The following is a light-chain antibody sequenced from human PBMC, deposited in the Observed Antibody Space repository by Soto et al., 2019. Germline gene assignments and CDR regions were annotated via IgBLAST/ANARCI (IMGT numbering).Light chain of an antibody. CDR1: QSVSGY. Sequence: EIVLTQSPVTLSLSPGERATLSCRASQSVSGYLAWYQQKPGQAPRPLICDVSNRATGIPARFNGSGSGTDFTLTISSLEPEDFAFYYCQQRNYWQVTFGQGTRLEIK. CDR2: DVS. V-gene: IGKV3-11*01. J-gene: IGKJ5*01. CDR3: QQRNYWQVT.